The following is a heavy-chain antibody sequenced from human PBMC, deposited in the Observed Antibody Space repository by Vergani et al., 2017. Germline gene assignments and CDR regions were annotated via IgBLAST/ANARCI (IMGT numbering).Heavy chain of an antibody. D-gene: IGHD4-17*01. CDR2: IKQDGSNK. CDR1: GFTFSSYW. V-gene: IGHV3-7*01. J-gene: IGHJ4*02. Sequence: EVQLVESGGGLVQPGGSLRLSCAASGFTFSSYWMSWVRQAPGKGLEWVANIKQDGSNKYYADSVKGRFTISRDNSKNTLYLQMNSLRAEDTAVYYCARDDPSGGDYVGVGDYWGQGTLVTVSS. CDR3: ARDDPSGGDYVGVGDY.